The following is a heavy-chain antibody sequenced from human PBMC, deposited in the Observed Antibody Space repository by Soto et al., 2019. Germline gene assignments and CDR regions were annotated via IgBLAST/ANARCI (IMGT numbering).Heavy chain of an antibody. CDR3: ARRGYDFWSGYQTVVYYYYGKDV. CDR2: IIPIFGTA. J-gene: IGHJ6*02. V-gene: IGHV1-69*06. D-gene: IGHD3-3*01. Sequence: QVQLVQSGAEVKKPGSSVKVSCKASGGTFSSYAISWVRQAPGQGLEWMGGIIPIFGTANYAQKFQGRVTITADKSTSTAYMELSCLISEDTAVYYCARRGYDFWSGYQTVVYYYYGKDVWCQGTTLTVSS. CDR1: GGTFSSYA.